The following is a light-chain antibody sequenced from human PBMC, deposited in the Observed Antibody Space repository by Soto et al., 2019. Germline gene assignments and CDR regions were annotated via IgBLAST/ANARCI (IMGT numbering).Light chain of an antibody. Sequence: QSMLTQPPSVSGSPGQSVTISCTGTSSDVGSYNLVSWYQQHPGKAPKLMIYEGSKRPSGVSNRFSASKSGNTASLTISGLQAEDEADYYCCSYAGSSTYYVFGTGTKVTVL. CDR1: SSDVGSYNL. CDR2: EGS. V-gene: IGLV2-23*01. CDR3: CSYAGSSTYYV. J-gene: IGLJ1*01.